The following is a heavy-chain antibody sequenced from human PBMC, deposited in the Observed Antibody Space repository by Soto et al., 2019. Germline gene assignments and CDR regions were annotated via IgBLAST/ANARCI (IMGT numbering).Heavy chain of an antibody. D-gene: IGHD6-13*01. CDR1: GFTFSSYG. CDR3: ASDGLSIAAAGELDY. V-gene: IGHV3-33*01. CDR2: IWYDGSNK. J-gene: IGHJ4*02. Sequence: QVQLVESGGGVVQPGRSLRLSCAASGFTFSSYGMHWVRQAPGKGLEWVAVIWYDGSNKYYADSVKGRFTISRDNSKNTRYLQMNSLRAEDTAVYYCASDGLSIAAAGELDYWGQGTLVTVSS.